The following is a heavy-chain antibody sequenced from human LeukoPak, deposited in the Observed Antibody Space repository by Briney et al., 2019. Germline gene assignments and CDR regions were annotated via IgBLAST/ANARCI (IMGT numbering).Heavy chain of an antibody. V-gene: IGHV1-3*01. Sequence: GASVKVSCKASGYTFTNYAMHWVRQAPGQRLEWMGWINAGNGNTKYSQKFQGRVTITRDTSASTAYMELSSLRSEDTAVYYCARGPHYYGSGSYYRPPAGGYYSMDVWGKGTTVTVSS. CDR1: GYTFTNYA. J-gene: IGHJ6*04. CDR2: INAGNGNT. D-gene: IGHD3-10*01. CDR3: ARGPHYYGSGSYYRPPAGGYYSMDV.